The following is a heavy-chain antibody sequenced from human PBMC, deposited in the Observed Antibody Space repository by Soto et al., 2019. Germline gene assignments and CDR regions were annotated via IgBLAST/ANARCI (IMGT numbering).Heavy chain of an antibody. CDR3: ARYLDTLEYNGMDV. D-gene: IGHD3-3*02. CDR2: IYPGDSDT. J-gene: IGHJ6*02. Sequence: GESLKISCKGSGYRFSTYWIGWVRQMPGKGLEWMGRIYPGDSDTRYSPSFQGQVTISADKSISTAYLQLGRLKASDTAMYYCARYLDTLEYNGMDVWGQGTTVTV. CDR1: GYRFSTYW. V-gene: IGHV5-51*01.